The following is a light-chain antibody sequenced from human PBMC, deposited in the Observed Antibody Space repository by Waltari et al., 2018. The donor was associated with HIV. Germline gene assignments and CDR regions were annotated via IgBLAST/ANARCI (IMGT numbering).Light chain of an antibody. Sequence: EIVMTQSPATLSVSPGERATLSCRASQSVNNNLAWYQQKPGQAPRLLISGASTRATGVPARFSGSGSGTDFTLTISSLQSEDFGIYYCQQYDNWPPYTFGQGTKVEIK. CDR2: GAS. J-gene: IGKJ2*01. CDR1: QSVNNN. V-gene: IGKV3-15*01. CDR3: QQYDNWPPYT.